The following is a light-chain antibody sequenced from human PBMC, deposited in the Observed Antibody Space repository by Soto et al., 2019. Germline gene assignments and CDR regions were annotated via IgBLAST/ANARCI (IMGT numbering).Light chain of an antibody. V-gene: IGKV3-20*01. J-gene: IGKJ1*01. CDR2: GAS. CDR3: QQYGSLSWT. Sequence: EIVLTQSPGTLSLSPGERATLSCRASQSVSNNYLAWYQQKPGQAPRLLISGASKRANGIPDRFSGSGSGTDFTLTISRLEPEDFAVYHCQQYGSLSWTFGQGTKVEIK. CDR1: QSVSNNY.